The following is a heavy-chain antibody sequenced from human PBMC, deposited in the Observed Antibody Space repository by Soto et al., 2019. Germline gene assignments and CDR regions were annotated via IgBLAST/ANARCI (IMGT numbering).Heavy chain of an antibody. D-gene: IGHD3-3*01. J-gene: IGHJ6*02. CDR1: GFTFSSYA. CDR2: ISGSGGST. Sequence: GGSLRLSCAASGFTFSSYAMSWVRQAPGKGLEWVSAISGSGGSTYYADSVKGRFTISRDNSKNTLYLQMNSLRAEDTAVYYCAKMEPVLRFLEWLQTSNYYGMDVWGQGTTVTVSS. V-gene: IGHV3-23*01. CDR3: AKMEPVLRFLEWLQTSNYYGMDV.